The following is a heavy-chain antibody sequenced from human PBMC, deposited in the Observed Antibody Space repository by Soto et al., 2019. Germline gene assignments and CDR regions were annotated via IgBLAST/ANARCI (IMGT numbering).Heavy chain of an antibody. J-gene: IGHJ5*02. CDR2: ISSGSDII. D-gene: IGHD2-21*01. V-gene: IGHV3-48*02. CDR3: AVVGRYRAGYFDP. Sequence: GGSLRLSCAPGYNLTPYPVNWVRQAPGKGLEWVAYISSGSDIIYYADSVKGRFSISRDTAKNLVFLQMKSLREDDTAVYYCAVVGRYRAGYFDPWGQGTQVTVSS. CDR1: GYNLTPYP.